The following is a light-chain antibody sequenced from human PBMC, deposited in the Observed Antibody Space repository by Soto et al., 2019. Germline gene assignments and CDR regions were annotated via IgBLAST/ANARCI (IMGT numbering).Light chain of an antibody. Sequence: QSALTQPASVSGSPGQSITISCTGTSSDVGGYNYVFWYQQHPGKAPKLMIYDVSNRPSGVSNRFSGSKSGNTASLTISGPQAEDEADYYCSSYTSSSSYVFGTGTKVTVL. CDR1: SSDVGGYNY. CDR2: DVS. J-gene: IGLJ1*01. CDR3: SSYTSSSSYV. V-gene: IGLV2-14*01.